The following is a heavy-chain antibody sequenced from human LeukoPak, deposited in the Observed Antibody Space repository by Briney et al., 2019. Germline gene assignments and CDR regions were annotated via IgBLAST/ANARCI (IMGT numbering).Heavy chain of an antibody. CDR1: GGSISNYY. Sequence: SETLSLTCTVSGGSISNYYWSWIRQPPGKGLEWIGYIYYSGSTKYNPSLKSRVTISVDTSKNQFSLRLSSVTAADTAVYYCAREDGAYCGGDCYPGAFDIWGQGTMVTVSS. CDR3: AREDGAYCGGDCYPGAFDI. J-gene: IGHJ3*02. D-gene: IGHD2-21*02. V-gene: IGHV4-59*01. CDR2: IYYSGST.